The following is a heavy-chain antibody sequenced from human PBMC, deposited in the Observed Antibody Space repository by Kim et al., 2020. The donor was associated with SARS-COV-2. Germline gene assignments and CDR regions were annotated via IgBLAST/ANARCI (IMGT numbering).Heavy chain of an antibody. CDR3: ARRLQRGIVGAAYYFDY. Sequence: SETLSLTCTVSGGSISSSSYYWGWIRQPPGKGLEWIGSIYYSGSTYYNPSLKSRVTISVDTSKNQFSLKLSSVTAADTAVYYCARRLQRGIVGAAYYFDYWGQGTLVTVSS. CDR2: IYYSGST. V-gene: IGHV4-39*01. CDR1: GGSISSSSYY. J-gene: IGHJ4*02. D-gene: IGHD1-26*01.